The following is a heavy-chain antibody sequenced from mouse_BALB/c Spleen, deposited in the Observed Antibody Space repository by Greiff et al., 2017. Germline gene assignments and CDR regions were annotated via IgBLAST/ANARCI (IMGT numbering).Heavy chain of an antibody. Sequence: VQLKESGPGLVKPSQSLSLTCTVTGYSITSDYAWNWIRQFPGNKLEWMGYISYSGSTSYNPSLKSRISITRDTSKNQFFLQLNSVTTEDTATYYCARWTVYYFDYGGKGTTLTVSS. CDR2: ISYSGST. J-gene: IGHJ2*01. CDR1: GYSITSDYA. V-gene: IGHV3-2*02. CDR3: ARWTVYYFDY.